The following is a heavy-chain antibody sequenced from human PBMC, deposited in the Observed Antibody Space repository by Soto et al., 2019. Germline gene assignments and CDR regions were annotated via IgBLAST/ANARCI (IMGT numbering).Heavy chain of an antibody. Sequence: SETLSLTCTVSGGSITNYYWSWIRQPAGKGLEWIGRIYTKERTNYNLSFRNRVTVSVDTSKNQFSLKLDAVTAADTAVYYCARDDYKDGGNNWFDPWGQDTLVTVSS. D-gene: IGHD3-16*01. CDR1: GGSITNYY. CDR3: ARDDYKDGGNNWFDP. J-gene: IGHJ5*02. CDR2: IYTKERT. V-gene: IGHV4-4*07.